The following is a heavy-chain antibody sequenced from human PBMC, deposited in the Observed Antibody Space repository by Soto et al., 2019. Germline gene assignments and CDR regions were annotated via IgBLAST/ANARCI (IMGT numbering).Heavy chain of an antibody. CDR3: AKDAGGEGNILTGYHVEEAGWLDP. CDR2: ISWNSGGI. CDR1: GFTFDDNA. D-gene: IGHD3-9*01. V-gene: IGHV3-9*01. J-gene: IGHJ5*02. Sequence: EVRLVESGGGLVQPGRSLRLSCAASGFTFDDNAMHWDRQAPGKGLEWVSGISWNSGGIGYADSVKGRFTISRDNAKNSLYLQMNSLRTEDTAVYYCAKDAGGEGNILTGYHVEEAGWLDPWGQGTLVTVSS.